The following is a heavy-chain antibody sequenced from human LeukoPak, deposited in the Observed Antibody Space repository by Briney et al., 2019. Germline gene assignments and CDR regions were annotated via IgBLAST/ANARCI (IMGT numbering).Heavy chain of an antibody. CDR3: ARVSCSSTSCPRRDALDV. J-gene: IGHJ3*01. Sequence: PSETLSLTCTVSGGSISYYYWSGIRQPPGKGLEWIGYIYYSGSTNYNPSLKSRVTISVDTSKNQFSLNLTSVTTADTAVYYCARVSCSSTSCPRRDALDVWGQGTMVTVSS. CDR2: IYYSGST. CDR1: GGSISYYY. V-gene: IGHV4-59*01. D-gene: IGHD2-2*01.